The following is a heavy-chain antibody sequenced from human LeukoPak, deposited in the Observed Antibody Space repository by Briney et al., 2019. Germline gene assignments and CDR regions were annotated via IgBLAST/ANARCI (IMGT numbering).Heavy chain of an antibody. Sequence: ASVKVSCKASGYTFSAYGITWVRQAPGQGLEWMAWSSGTGYNMEYAQKFQGRVTITADESTSTAYMELSSLRSEDTAVYYCARDSPGSYLTYYYYGMDIWGQGTTVTVSS. D-gene: IGHD1-26*01. CDR3: ARDSPGSYLTYYYYGMDI. V-gene: IGHV1-18*01. J-gene: IGHJ6*02. CDR1: GYTFSAYG. CDR2: SSGTGYNM.